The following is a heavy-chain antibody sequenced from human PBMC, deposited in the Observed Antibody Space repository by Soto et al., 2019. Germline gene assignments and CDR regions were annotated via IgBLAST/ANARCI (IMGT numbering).Heavy chain of an antibody. CDR2: IYTSGST. CDR1: GGSISSYY. D-gene: IGHD1-26*01. V-gene: IGHV4-4*07. J-gene: IGHJ4*02. Sequence: PSETLSLTCTVSGGSISSYYWSWIRQPAGKGLEWIGRIYTSGSTNYNPPLKSRVTMSVDTSKNQFSLKLSSVTAADTAVYYCARAPQWEPTYYFDYWGQGTLVTVSS. CDR3: ARAPQWEPTYYFDY.